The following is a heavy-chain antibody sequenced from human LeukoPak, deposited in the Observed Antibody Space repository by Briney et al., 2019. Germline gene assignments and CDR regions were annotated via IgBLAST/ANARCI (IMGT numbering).Heavy chain of an antibody. CDR1: GFTFSSYS. J-gene: IGHJ4*02. V-gene: IGHV3-21*01. CDR2: ISSSSYI. D-gene: IGHD1-26*01. Sequence: GGSLRLSCAASGFTFSSYSMNWVRQAPGKGLEWVSSISSSSYIYYADSVKGRFTISRDNAKNSLYLQMNSLRAEDTAVYYCARYRELRVLDFDYWGQGTLVTVSS. CDR3: ARYRELRVLDFDY.